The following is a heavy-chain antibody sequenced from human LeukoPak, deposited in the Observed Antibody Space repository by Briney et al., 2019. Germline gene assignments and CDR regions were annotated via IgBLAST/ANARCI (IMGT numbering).Heavy chain of an antibody. CDR3: ARIYSHAFDI. D-gene: IGHD4-4*01. J-gene: IGHJ3*02. V-gene: IGHV4-59*01. CDR1: GGSISSYY. Sequence: TSETLSLTCTVSGGSISSYYWSWIRQPPGKGLEWIGYIYYSGSTNYNPSLKSRVTISVDTSKNQFSLKLSSVTAADTAVYYCARIYSHAFDIWGQGTMVTVSS. CDR2: IYYSGST.